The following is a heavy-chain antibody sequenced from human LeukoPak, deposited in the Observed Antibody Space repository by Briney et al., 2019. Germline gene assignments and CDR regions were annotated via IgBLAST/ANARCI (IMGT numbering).Heavy chain of an antibody. CDR3: AKYPASGGYFDY. V-gene: IGHV3-23*01. CDR1: GFTFSSYS. CDR2: ISGSGDNR. Sequence: GGALRLSCAASGFTFSSYSMSWVRLAPGKGLEWVSGISGSGDNRYYADSVKGLFTISRDNSKNTLYLQMNSLRAEDTAVFYCAKYPASGGYFDYWGQGTLVTVSS. D-gene: IGHD6-13*01. J-gene: IGHJ4*02.